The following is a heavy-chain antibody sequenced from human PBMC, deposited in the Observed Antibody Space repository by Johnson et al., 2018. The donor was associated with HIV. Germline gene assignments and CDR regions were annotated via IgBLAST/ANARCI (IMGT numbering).Heavy chain of an antibody. V-gene: IGHV3-7*01. Sequence: VQLVESGGGLVQPGGSLRLSCAASGFTFNNHWMTWVRQAPGKGLEWVTNIKQDGSEKYYVDSVKGRFTISRDNSKNTLYLQMNSLRAEDTAVYYCARGVDGAFDIWGQGTMVTVSS. J-gene: IGHJ3*02. CDR1: GFTFNNHW. CDR3: ARGVDGAFDI. D-gene: IGHD3-10*01. CDR2: IKQDGSEK.